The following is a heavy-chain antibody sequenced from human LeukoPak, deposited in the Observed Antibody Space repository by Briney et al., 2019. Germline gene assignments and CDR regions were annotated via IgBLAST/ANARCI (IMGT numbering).Heavy chain of an antibody. CDR1: GLRFNTYA. Sequence: GGSLRLSCVTPGLRFNTYAMSWVRQAPGKGLEWVSAISAGGDETHYADSVKGRFTVSRDNSKNTLFLQMNSLRVEDTAVYYCAQDHLGFGDYWFGYWGQGTLVSASS. D-gene: IGHD4-17*01. V-gene: IGHV3-23*01. CDR3: AQDHLGFGDYWFGY. J-gene: IGHJ4*02. CDR2: ISAGGDET.